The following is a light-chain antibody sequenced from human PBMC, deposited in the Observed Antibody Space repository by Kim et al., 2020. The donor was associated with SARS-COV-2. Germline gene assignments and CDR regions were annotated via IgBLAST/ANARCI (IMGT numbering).Light chain of an antibody. CDR1: SGHSSYA. V-gene: IGLV4-69*02. CDR2: LNSDGSH. CDR3: QTWGTGIWV. J-gene: IGLJ3*02. Sequence: SVKLTCTLSSGHSSYAIAWHQQQPEKGPRYLMNLNSDGSHSKGDGIPDRFSGSSSGAERYLTISSLQSEDEADYYCQTWGTGIWVFGGGTQLTVL.